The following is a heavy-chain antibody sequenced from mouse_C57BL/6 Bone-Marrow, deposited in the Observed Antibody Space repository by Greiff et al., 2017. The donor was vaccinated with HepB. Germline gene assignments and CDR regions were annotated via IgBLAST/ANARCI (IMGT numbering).Heavy chain of an antibody. J-gene: IGHJ4*01. CDR3: ARDELYDMDY. CDR1: GFTFSSYG. CDR2: ISSGGSYT. V-gene: IGHV5-6*01. Sequence: EVKLVESGGDLVKPGGSLKLSCAASGFTFSSYGMSWVRQTPDKRLEWVATISSGGSYTYYPDSVKGRFTISRDNAKNTLYLQMSSLKSEDTAMYYCARDELYDMDYWGQGTSVTVSS. D-gene: IGHD2-12*01.